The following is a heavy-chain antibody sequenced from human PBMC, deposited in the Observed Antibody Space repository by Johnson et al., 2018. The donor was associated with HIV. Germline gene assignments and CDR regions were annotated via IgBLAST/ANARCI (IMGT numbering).Heavy chain of an antibody. Sequence: VQLVESGGGLVQPGGSLRLSCAASGFTLSSYDMHWVRQATGKGLEWVSVIGTAGDTYYPGSVKGRFTISRENARNSLFLQVNSLRAGDTAVYYCARDHGWAFGPDAFDIWGQGTMVTVSS. CDR2: IGTAGDT. CDR3: ARDHGWAFGPDAFDI. CDR1: GFTLSSYD. V-gene: IGHV3-13*01. D-gene: IGHD6-19*01. J-gene: IGHJ3*02.